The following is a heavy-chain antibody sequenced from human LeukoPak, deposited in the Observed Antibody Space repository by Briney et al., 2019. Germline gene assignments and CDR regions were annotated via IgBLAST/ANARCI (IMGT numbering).Heavy chain of an antibody. CDR2: ITSDGSST. D-gene: IGHD2-21*02. Sequence: GGSLRLSCAASGFTFSSYWMHWVRQAPGKGLVWVSRITSDGSSTTYADSVEGRFTISRDNAKNTLYLQMNSLRAEDTAVYYCARNPSCGGDCYSLDYWGQGTLVTVSS. J-gene: IGHJ4*02. CDR3: ARNPSCGGDCYSLDY. CDR1: GFTFSSYW. V-gene: IGHV3-74*01.